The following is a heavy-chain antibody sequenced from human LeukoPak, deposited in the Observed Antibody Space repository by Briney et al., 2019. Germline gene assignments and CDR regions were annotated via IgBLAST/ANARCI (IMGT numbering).Heavy chain of an antibody. D-gene: IGHD4-17*01. J-gene: IGHJ4*02. CDR2: INHRRST. V-gene: IGHV4-34*01. Sequence: ASETLSLTCAVSGGSFSGYYWSWIRQPPVKGLEWIGEINHRRSTNYNPSLKSRVTISADTSKNQFSLKLSSVTVADTAVYYCARVYNGDYAYWGQGTLVTVSS. CDR3: ARVYNGDYAY. CDR1: GGSFSGYY.